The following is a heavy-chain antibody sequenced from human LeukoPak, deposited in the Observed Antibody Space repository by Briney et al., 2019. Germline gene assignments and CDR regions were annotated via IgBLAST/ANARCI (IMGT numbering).Heavy chain of an antibody. D-gene: IGHD3-22*01. Sequence: PSETLSLTCTVSGGSISGGGYYWSWIRQHPGKGLEWIGYIYYSGSTYYNPSLKSRVTISVDTSKNQFSLKLSSVTAADTAVYYCAREPGFDSSGYLNWFDPWGQGTLVTVSS. J-gene: IGHJ5*02. CDR1: GGSISGGGYY. V-gene: IGHV4-31*03. CDR2: IYYSGST. CDR3: AREPGFDSSGYLNWFDP.